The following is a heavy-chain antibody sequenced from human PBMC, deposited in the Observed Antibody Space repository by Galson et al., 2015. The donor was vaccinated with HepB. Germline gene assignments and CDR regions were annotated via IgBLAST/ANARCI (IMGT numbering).Heavy chain of an antibody. CDR2: IIPIFGTA. CDR1: GGTFSSYA. V-gene: IGHV1-69*06. J-gene: IGHJ6*02. Sequence: SVKVSCKASGGTFSSYAISWVRQAPGQGLEWMGGIIPIFGTANYAQKFQGRVTITADKSTSTAYMELSSLRSEDTAVYYCARESSNDGEDIVVVPAAMGVRAYYYGMDGWGQGTTVTVSS. D-gene: IGHD2-2*01. CDR3: ARESSNDGEDIVVVPAAMGVRAYYYGMDG.